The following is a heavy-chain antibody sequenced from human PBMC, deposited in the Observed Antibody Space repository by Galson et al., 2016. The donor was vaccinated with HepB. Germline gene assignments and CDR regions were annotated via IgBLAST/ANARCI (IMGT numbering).Heavy chain of an antibody. CDR3: ARDGYYYGSGSYGAATY. D-gene: IGHD3-10*01. V-gene: IGHV3-30*04. CDR1: GFSFSSSA. Sequence: SLRLSCAASGFSFSSSAMHWVRQAPGQGLEWVAVISYHGSNKYYVDSVKGRFTISRDNSKNTLYLQMNSLRVEDTAMYYCARDGYYYGSGSYGAATYWGQGTPVTVSS. CDR2: ISYHGSNK. J-gene: IGHJ4*02.